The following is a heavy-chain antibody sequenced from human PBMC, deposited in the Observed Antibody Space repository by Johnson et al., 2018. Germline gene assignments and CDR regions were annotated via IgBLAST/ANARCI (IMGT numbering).Heavy chain of an antibody. CDR1: GFSFSDHY. CDR3: ARGPTVVTNYHYGMDV. CDR2: IRNKAKIYTT. V-gene: IGHV3-72*01. J-gene: IGHJ6*02. Sequence: EVQLVESGGGLVQPGGSLRLSCAASGFSFSDHYMDWVRQAPGKGLEWVARIRNKAKIYTTEYAASVIGRFTISRDDSKNSVWLQMNSLKTEDTAVYYCARGPTVVTNYHYGMDVWGPGTAVIVSS. D-gene: IGHD4-23*01.